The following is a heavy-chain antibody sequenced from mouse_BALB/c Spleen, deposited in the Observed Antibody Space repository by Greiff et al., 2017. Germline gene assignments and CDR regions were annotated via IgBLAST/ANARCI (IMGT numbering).Heavy chain of an antibody. J-gene: IGHJ3*01. CDR1: GYSITSDYA. D-gene: IGHD3-1*01. Sequence: EVKLMESGPGLVKPSQSLSLTCTVTGYSITSDYAWNWIRQFPGNKLEWMGYISYSGSTSYNPSLKSRISITRDTSKNQFFLQLNSVTTEDTATYYCARSGYGWFAYGGQGTLVTVSA. CDR3: ARSGYGWFAY. CDR2: ISYSGST. V-gene: IGHV3-2*02.